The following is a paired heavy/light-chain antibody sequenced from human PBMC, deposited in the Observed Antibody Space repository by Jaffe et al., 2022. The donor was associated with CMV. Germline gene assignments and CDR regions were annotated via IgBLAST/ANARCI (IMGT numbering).Light chain of an antibody. CDR2: DVS. Sequence: QSALTQPASVSGSPGQSITISCTGTSSDVGAYYYVSWYQQHPGKAPKLLIYDVSFRPSGVSSRFAGSKSGNTASLIISGLQAEDEADYYCSSYSSGDTPIFGTGTQVTVL. V-gene: IGLV2-14*03. CDR3: SSYSSGDTPI. J-gene: IGLJ1*01. CDR1: SSDVGAYYY.
Heavy chain of an antibody. CDR3: ARGFDVTVAALDS. J-gene: IGHJ5*01. CDR2: IYHTGDT. V-gene: IGHV4-4*02. Sequence: QVQLQESGPGLVKPSGTLSLTCAVSGGSISTSDWWHWVRLAPGKGLEWIGKIYHTGDTNYNPSFKSRVTMSVDKSRNHFSLKLTPVTAADTAMYYCARGFDVTVAALDSWGQGTLVTVSS. CDR1: GGSISTSDW. D-gene: IGHD2-15*01.